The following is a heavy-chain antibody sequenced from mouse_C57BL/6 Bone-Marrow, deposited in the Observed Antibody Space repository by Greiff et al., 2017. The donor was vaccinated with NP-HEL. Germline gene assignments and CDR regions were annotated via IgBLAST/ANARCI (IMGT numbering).Heavy chain of an antibody. V-gene: IGHV5-15*01. J-gene: IGHJ3*01. CDR2: ISNLAYSI. CDR1: GFTFSDYG. D-gene: IGHD2-4*01. CDR3: ARHEGRYDYVRWFAY. Sequence: EVKVVESGGGLVQPGGSLKLSCAASGFTFSDYGMAWVRQAPRKGPEWVAFISNLAYSIYYVDTVTGRFTISRENAKNTLYLEMSSLRSEDTAMYYCARHEGRYDYVRWFAYWGQGTLVTVSA.